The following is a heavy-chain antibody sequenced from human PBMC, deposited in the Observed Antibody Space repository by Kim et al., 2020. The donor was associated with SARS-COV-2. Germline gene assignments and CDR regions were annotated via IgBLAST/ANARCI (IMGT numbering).Heavy chain of an antibody. J-gene: IGHJ4*02. CDR2: ISSTSSTI. Sequence: GGSLRLSFSASGFIFSTYSIIWVRQAPGKGLEWVSYISSTSSTIYYADSVKGRFTISRDNAKETLYLQMNSLRDDDTAVYYCVRSGSYGAHDCWGQGTLVTVSS. V-gene: IGHV3-48*02. D-gene: IGHD1-26*01. CDR3: VRSGSYGAHDC. CDR1: GFIFSTYS.